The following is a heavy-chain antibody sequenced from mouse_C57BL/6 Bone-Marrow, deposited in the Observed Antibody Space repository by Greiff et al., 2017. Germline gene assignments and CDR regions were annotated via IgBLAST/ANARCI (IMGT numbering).Heavy chain of an antibody. CDR2: INPYNGGT. Sequence: VQLQQSGPVLVKPGASVKMSCKASGYTFTDYYMNWVKQSHGKSLEWIGVINPYNGGTSYNQKFKGKATLTVDKSSSTAYMELNSLTSEDSAVYYCARIWTHFDYWGQGTTLTVSS. CDR3: ARIWTHFDY. V-gene: IGHV1-19*01. CDR1: GYTFTDYY. J-gene: IGHJ2*01.